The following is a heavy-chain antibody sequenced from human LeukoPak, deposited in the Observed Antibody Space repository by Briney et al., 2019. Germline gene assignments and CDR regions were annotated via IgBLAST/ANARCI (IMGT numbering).Heavy chain of an antibody. Sequence: SETLSLTCTVSGGSISSYYWSWIRQPAGKGLEWVGRIYTSGSTNYNPSLKSRVTISVDTSKNQFSLKLSSVTAADTAVYYCARGPRVSTQIAATGILDYWGQGTLVTVSS. CDR3: ARGPRVSTQIAATGILDY. J-gene: IGHJ4*02. V-gene: IGHV4-4*07. D-gene: IGHD6-13*01. CDR1: GGSISSYY. CDR2: IYTSGST.